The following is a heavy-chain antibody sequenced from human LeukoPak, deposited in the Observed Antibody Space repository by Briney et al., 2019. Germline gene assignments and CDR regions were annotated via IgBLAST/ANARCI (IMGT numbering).Heavy chain of an antibody. Sequence: PSETLSLTCTVSGGSISSYYWSWIRQPAGKGLEWIGRIYTSGSTDYNPSLKSRVTISLDTSKNQFSLNLNSVTAADTAVYYCARPAVTGTSPDWYFDLWGRGTLVTVSS. V-gene: IGHV4-4*07. CDR1: GGSISSYY. CDR3: ARPAVTGTSPDWYFDL. D-gene: IGHD6-19*01. CDR2: IYTSGST. J-gene: IGHJ2*01.